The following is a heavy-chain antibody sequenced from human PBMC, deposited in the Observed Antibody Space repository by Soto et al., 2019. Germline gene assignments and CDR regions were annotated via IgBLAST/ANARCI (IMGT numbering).Heavy chain of an antibody. D-gene: IGHD6-6*01. CDR3: ARAESSSAYYYYYGMDG. V-gene: IGHV4-59*01. Sequence: PPLTKSHRRPSAEPTISSSDLSWLYKHTWEGLEWIGYIYYSGSTNYNPSLKSRVTISVDTSKNQFSLKLSSVTAADTAVYYGARAESSSAYYYYYGMDGWGPVT. CDR2: IYYSGST. CDR1: EPTISSSD. J-gene: IGHJ6*02.